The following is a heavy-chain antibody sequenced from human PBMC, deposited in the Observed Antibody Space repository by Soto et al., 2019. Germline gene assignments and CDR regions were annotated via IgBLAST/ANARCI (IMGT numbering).Heavy chain of an antibody. J-gene: IGHJ5*02. CDR1: GGTFSSYT. CDR2: IITILGIA. Sequence: QVQLVQSGAEVKKPGSSVKVSCKASGGTFSSYTISWVRQAPGQGLEWMGRIITILGIANYAQKFQGSVTITADKSTSTAYMELSSLISEDTAVYYGARDGLGRHSDGFDPWVQGTLVTVSS. CDR3: ARDGLGRHSDGFDP. V-gene: IGHV1-69*08. D-gene: IGHD1-26*01.